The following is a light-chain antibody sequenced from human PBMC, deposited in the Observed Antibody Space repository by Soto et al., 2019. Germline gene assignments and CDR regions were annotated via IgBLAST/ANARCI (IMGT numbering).Light chain of an antibody. Sequence: EIVLTHTQAPLSFSPGERATLSSRASQSVSRYLAWYQQKPGQAPSLLIYGASTRETGIPARFSGTGSGTEFTLTISSLQSEDFAIYYCQQYNNWSLTFGQGTKVDIK. J-gene: IGKJ1*01. V-gene: IGKV3-15*01. CDR1: QSVSRY. CDR2: GAS. CDR3: QQYNNWSLT.